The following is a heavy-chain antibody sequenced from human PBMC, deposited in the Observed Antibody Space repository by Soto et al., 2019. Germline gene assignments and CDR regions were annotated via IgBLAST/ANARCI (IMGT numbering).Heavy chain of an antibody. V-gene: IGHV3-9*01. J-gene: IGHJ3*02. CDR1: GFTFDDYA. CDR3: AKDKAMYSSSAFDI. Sequence: EVQLVESGGGLVQPGRSLRLSCAASGFTFDDYAMNWVRQAPGKGLEWVSGISWNSGSIGYADSVKGRFTISRDNAKNSLYLQMNRLRAEDTALYYCAKDKAMYSSSAFDIWGQGTMVTVSS. D-gene: IGHD6-6*01. CDR2: ISWNSGSI.